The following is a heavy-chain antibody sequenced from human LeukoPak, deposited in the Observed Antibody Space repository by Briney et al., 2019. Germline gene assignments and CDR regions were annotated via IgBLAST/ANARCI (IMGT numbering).Heavy chain of an antibody. CDR2: IGAGGGGT. CDR3: ATDPYSNGWVVGDYFDH. D-gene: IGHD6-19*01. CDR1: GFTFSRYA. Sequence: GGSLRLSCAASGFTFSRYALSWVRQAPGKGLEWVSSIGAGGGGTYYSDSVRGRFAISRDNSKNTMYLQLSSLRGDDTAVYYCATDPYSNGWVVGDYFDHWGRGTGSPSRQ. J-gene: IGHJ4*02. V-gene: IGHV3-23*01.